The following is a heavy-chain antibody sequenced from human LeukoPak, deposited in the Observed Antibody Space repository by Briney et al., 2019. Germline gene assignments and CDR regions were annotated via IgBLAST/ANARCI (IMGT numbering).Heavy chain of an antibody. CDR1: GGSISSGGYS. J-gene: IGHJ2*01. V-gene: IGHV4-61*08. Sequence: SETLSLTCAVSGGSISSGGYSWSWIRQPPGKGLEWIGYIYYSGSTNHNPSLKSRVTISVDTSKNLFSLKLSSVTAADTAVYYCARDRPATENWYFDLWGRGTLVTVSS. CDR3: ARDRPATENWYFDL. CDR2: IYYSGST. D-gene: IGHD1-26*01.